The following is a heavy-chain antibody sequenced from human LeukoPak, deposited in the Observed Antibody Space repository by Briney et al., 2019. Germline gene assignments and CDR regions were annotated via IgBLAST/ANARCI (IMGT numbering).Heavy chain of an antibody. D-gene: IGHD6-19*01. Sequence: GGSLRLSCAASGFTFSSFGMHWVRQAPGKGLEWVAVIWYDGSNKYYADSVKGRITISRDNSKNTLYLQINSLRAEDTAVYYCAKDRGWYKTEYFQHWGQGTLVTVSS. J-gene: IGHJ1*01. V-gene: IGHV3-33*06. CDR3: AKDRGWYKTEYFQH. CDR1: GFTFSSFG. CDR2: IWYDGSNK.